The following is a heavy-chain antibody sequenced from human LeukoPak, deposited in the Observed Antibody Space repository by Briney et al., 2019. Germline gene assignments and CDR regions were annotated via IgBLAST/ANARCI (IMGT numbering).Heavy chain of an antibody. CDR3: ARGGCSSTRYYAYVY. CDR2: INPNSGGT. J-gene: IGHJ1*01. Sequence: GASVKVTFKASGYTFTGYYMHWVRQAPGQGLEWMGWINPNSGGTNYAQKFQARVTMTRDTSIRTAYMEMSSLESEDTAVYYCARGGCSSTRYYAYVYWGQSPRDTVSS. V-gene: IGHV1-2*02. D-gene: IGHD2-2*01. CDR1: GYTFTGYY.